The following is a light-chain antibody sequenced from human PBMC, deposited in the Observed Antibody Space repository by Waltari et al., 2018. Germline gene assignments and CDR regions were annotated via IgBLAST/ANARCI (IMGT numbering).Light chain of an antibody. V-gene: IGKV3-11*01. CDR1: QSISSF. CDR2: DAS. Sequence: EIVLTQSPATLPLSPGERATRSCRASQSISSFLAWYQQKPGQDTRLVIYDASNRATGIPARFSGSGSGTDFTLTISSLEPEDFAVYYCQQRSNWPPLTFGGGTKVEIK. J-gene: IGKJ4*01. CDR3: QQRSNWPPLT.